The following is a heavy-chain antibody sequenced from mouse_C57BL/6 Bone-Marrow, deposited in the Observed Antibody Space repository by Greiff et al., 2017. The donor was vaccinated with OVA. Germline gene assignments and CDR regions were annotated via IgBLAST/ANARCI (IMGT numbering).Heavy chain of an antibody. CDR1: GHTFTSYW. Sequence: VQLQQSGAELVMPGASVKLSCKASGHTFTSYWMHWVKQRPGQGLEWIGEIDPSDSYTNYNQKFKGKSTLTVDKSSSTAYMQLSSLTSEDSAVYYCARSGEYYDPYYYAMDYWGQGTSVTVSS. D-gene: IGHD2-4*01. CDR3: ARSGEYYDPYYYAMDY. V-gene: IGHV1-69*01. J-gene: IGHJ4*01. CDR2: IDPSDSYT.